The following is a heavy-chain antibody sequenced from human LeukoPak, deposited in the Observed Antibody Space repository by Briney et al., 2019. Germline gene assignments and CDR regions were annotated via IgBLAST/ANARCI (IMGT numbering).Heavy chain of an antibody. CDR3: ARDPEYCSGGSCYYFDY. CDR1: GFTFSNYA. D-gene: IGHD2-15*01. CDR2: ISFDGTNK. J-gene: IGHJ4*02. V-gene: IGHV3-30-3*01. Sequence: SGGSLRLSCAASGFTFSNYAFHWVRQAPGKGLEWVTVISFDGTNKYYADSVKGRFTISRDNSKNTLYLQMNSLRAEDTAVYYCARDPEYCSGGSCYYFDYWGQGTLVTVSS.